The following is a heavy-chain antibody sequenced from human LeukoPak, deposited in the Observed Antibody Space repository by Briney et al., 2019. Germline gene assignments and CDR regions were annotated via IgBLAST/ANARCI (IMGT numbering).Heavy chain of an antibody. CDR3: ARDCSGGSGYFPTDEDY. CDR2: IIPIFGTA. Sequence: SVKVSCKPSGGIFSSYAISLVRQAPGRGLDWMGRIIPIFGTANYAQKFQGRVTITTDESTSTAYMELSSLRSEDTAVYYCARDCSGGSGYFPTDEDYWGQGTLVTVSS. D-gene: IGHD2-15*01. CDR1: GGIFSSYA. V-gene: IGHV1-69*05. J-gene: IGHJ4*02.